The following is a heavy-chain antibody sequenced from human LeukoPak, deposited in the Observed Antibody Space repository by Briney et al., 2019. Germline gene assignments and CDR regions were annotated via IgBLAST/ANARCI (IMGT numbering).Heavy chain of an antibody. CDR2: LSGGGHNT. D-gene: IGHD3-16*02. J-gene: IGHJ3*02. CDR3: AKAQHDYFWGSYQYDQRVLHAFES. Sequence: QPGGSLRLSCAASGFTFSSYVMCWVRQAPGKGLEWVSGLSGGGHNTYYADSVKGRFTISRDTSKSMLYLQMDSLRAEDTAIYYCAKAQHDYFWGSYQYDQRVLHAFESWGQGTSVAVSS. CDR1: GFTFSSYV. V-gene: IGHV3-23*01.